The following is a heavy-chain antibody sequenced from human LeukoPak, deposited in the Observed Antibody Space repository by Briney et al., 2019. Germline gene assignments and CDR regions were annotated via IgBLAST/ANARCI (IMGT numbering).Heavy chain of an antibody. J-gene: IGHJ6*03. D-gene: IGHD6-6*01. CDR1: GCSIRSGYY. Sequence: SETLSLTCAVSGCSIRSGYYWGWIRQPPGEGLEWIGSIYQSGSTYYNPSLKSRVTISVDTSKNHFSLKLSSVTAADTAVYYCARSEYGSSSGYYYYYMDVWGKGTTVTVSS. CDR3: ARSEYGSSSGYYYYYMDV. CDR2: IYQSGST. V-gene: IGHV4-38-2*01.